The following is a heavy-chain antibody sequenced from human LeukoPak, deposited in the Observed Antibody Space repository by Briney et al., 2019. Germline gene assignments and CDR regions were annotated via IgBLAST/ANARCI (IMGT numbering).Heavy chain of an antibody. V-gene: IGHV3-30*02. D-gene: IGHD4-17*01. CDR1: GFTFSSYG. CDR3: ASERDYGDSNAFDM. J-gene: IGHJ3*02. CDR2: IRYDGSSN. Sequence: PGGSLRLPCAASGFTFSSYGMHWVRQAPGKGLEWVAFIRYDGSSNYYADSVKGRFTISRDNSKNTLYLQMNSLRPEDTAVYYCASERDYGDSNAFDMWGQGTMVTVSS.